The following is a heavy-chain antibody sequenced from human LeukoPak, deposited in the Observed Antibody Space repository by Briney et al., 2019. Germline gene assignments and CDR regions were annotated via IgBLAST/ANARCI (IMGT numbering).Heavy chain of an antibody. CDR2: INHSGST. Sequence: PSETLSLTCAVYGGSFSGYYWNWIRQPPGKGLEWIGEINHSGSTNYIPSLKSRVTISVDTSKNQFSLKLSSVTAADTAVYYCARGSKMLGYNWLDPWGQGTLVTVSP. D-gene: IGHD1-26*01. CDR3: ARGSKMLGYNWLDP. J-gene: IGHJ5*02. V-gene: IGHV4-34*01. CDR1: GGSFSGYY.